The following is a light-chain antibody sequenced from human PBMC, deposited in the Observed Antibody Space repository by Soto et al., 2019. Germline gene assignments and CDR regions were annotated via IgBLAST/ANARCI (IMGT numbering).Light chain of an antibody. CDR3: SSYTSSSAYLL. CDR2: DVS. CDR1: SSDLGGYNY. Sequence: QSALTQPASVSGSPGQSITISCTGTSSDLGGYNYVSWYQQYPGKAPKLMIYDVSNRPSGVSNRFSGSKSGNTASLTISGLQAEDEADYYCSSYTSSSAYLLFGGGTKLTVL. J-gene: IGLJ2*01. V-gene: IGLV2-14*01.